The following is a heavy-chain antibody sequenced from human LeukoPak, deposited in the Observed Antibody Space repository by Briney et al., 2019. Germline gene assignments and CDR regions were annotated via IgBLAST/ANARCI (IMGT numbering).Heavy chain of an antibody. CDR1: GFTFSSYE. J-gene: IGHJ6*04. D-gene: IGHD3-10*02. CDR2: ISSSGSTI. CDR3: AELGITMIGGV. V-gene: IGHV3-48*03. Sequence: GGSLRLSCAASGFTFSSYEMNWVRQAPGKGLEWVSYISSSGSTIYYADSVKGRFTISRDNAKNSLYLQMNSVRDEDTAVYYCAELGITMIGGVWGKGTTVTISS.